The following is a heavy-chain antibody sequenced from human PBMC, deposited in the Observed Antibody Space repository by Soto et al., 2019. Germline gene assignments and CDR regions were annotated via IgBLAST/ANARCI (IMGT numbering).Heavy chain of an antibody. CDR1: GYTFTSYA. CDR3: ARLGGEGAFDI. D-gene: IGHD3-10*01. V-gene: IGHV1-3*01. J-gene: IGHJ3*02. Sequence: QVQLVQSGAEVKKPGASVKVSCKASGYTFTSYAMHWVRQAPGQRLEWMGWINAGNGNTKYSQKFQGRVTITRDTSASTAYMELRSLRSEDTAVYYCARLGGEGAFDIWGQGTMVTVSS. CDR2: INAGNGNT.